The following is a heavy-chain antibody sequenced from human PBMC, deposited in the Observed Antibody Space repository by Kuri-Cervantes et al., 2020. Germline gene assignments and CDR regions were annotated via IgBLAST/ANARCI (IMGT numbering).Heavy chain of an antibody. Sequence: GESLKISCAASGFTFSSHAMSWGRQAPAKGLEWFSAISASGGSTYYADSVKGRFTISRDNSKNTLYLQMNSLRAEDTAVYYCAKYLNSSSWYYFDYWGQGTLVTVSS. D-gene: IGHD6-13*01. CDR1: GFTFSSHA. CDR3: AKYLNSSSWYYFDY. V-gene: IGHV3-23*01. J-gene: IGHJ4*02. CDR2: ISASGGST.